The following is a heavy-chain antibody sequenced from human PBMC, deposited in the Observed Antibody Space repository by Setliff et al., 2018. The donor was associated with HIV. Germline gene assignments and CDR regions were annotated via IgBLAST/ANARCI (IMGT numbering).Heavy chain of an antibody. CDR3: ARESGYTGGWGYGATYNYYMDV. CDR1: GFRFSDYW. CDR2: IKQDGSEK. V-gene: IGHV3-7*03. Sequence: GGSLRLSCGASGFRFSDYWMTWVRQAPGRGLESVANIKQDGSEKFYVDSVEGRFTISRDNAKNSLYLQMNSLRDDDTAVYYCARESGYTGGWGYGATYNYYMDVWGKGTTVTVS. D-gene: IGHD6-19*01. J-gene: IGHJ6*03.